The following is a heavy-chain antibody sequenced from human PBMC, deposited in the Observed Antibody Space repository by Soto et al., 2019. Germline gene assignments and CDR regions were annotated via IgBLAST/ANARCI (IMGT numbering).Heavy chain of an antibody. V-gene: IGHV4-39*01. CDR2: IYYSGST. CDR3: ARLRTGTTILGGYYYGMDV. J-gene: IGHJ6*02. Sequence: ETLSLTCTVSGGSISSSSYYWGWIRQPPGKGLEWIGSIYYSGSTYYNPSLKSRVTISVDTPKNQFSLKLSSVTAADTAVYYCARLRTGTTILGGYYYGMDVWGQGTTVTVSS. D-gene: IGHD1-1*01. CDR1: GGSISSSSYY.